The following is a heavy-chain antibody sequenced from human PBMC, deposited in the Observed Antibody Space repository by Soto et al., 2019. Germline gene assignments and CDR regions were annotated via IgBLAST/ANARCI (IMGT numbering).Heavy chain of an antibody. CDR2: ISADNGNT. Sequence: GASVKVSCKGSGYTFNTYGVSWVRQAPGQGLEWMGWISADNGNTHYAQSLQGRVTMTTDTSTSTAYMELRSLRSDDTAVYYCARDSNHDVDYSEPGTLVTVSS. V-gene: IGHV1-18*01. CDR3: ARDSNHDVDY. CDR1: GYTFNTYG. J-gene: IGHJ4*02. D-gene: IGHD1-1*01.